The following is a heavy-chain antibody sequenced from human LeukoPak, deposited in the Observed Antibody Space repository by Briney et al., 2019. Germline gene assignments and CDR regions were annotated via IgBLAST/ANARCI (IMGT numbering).Heavy chain of an antibody. J-gene: IGHJ4*02. Sequence: GGSLRLSCAASGFTFSSYGMHWVRQAPGKGLEWVAFIRYDGSNKYYADSVKGRFTISRDNSRNTLYLQMNSLRAEDTAVYYCARSGLSRFGFWGQGTLVTVSS. D-gene: IGHD2/OR15-2a*01. CDR1: GFTFSSYG. CDR3: ARSGLSRFGF. V-gene: IGHV3-30*02. CDR2: IRYDGSNK.